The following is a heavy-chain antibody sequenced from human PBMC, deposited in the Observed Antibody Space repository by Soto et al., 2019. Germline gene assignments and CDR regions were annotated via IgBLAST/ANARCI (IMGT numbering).Heavy chain of an antibody. V-gene: IGHV1-3*05. CDR1: GYTFTSYA. CDR3: AREGTPYCTNGVCLGLDY. CDR2: INAGNGNT. Sequence: QVQLVQSGAEEKKPGASVKVSCKASGYTFTSYAMHWVRQAPGQRLEWMGWINAGNGNTKYSQKFQGRVTITRDTSASTAYMEVSSLRSEDTAVYYCAREGTPYCTNGVCLGLDYWGQGTLVTVSS. J-gene: IGHJ4*02. D-gene: IGHD2-8*01.